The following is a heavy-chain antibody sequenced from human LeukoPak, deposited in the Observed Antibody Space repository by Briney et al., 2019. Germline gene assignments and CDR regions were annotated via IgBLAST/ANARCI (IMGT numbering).Heavy chain of an antibody. J-gene: IGHJ4*02. CDR1: GFTFGDYG. CDR3: TRGQGLEY. CDR2: IRSKTYGGTT. V-gene: IGHV3-49*04. Sequence: GGSLRLSCTASGFTFGDYGMSWVRQAPGKGLEWVGFIRSKTYGGTTEYAASVKGRFTISRDDSKGIAYLQINSLKTEDTAVYYCTRGQGLEYWGLGTLVTVSS.